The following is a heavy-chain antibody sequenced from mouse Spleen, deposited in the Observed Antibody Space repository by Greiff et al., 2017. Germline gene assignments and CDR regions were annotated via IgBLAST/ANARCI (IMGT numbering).Heavy chain of an antibody. D-gene: IGHD1-1*01. CDR3: ARKGYYGWYFDV. CDR1: GFSLTSYG. V-gene: IGHV2-2*01. J-gene: IGHJ1*01. CDR2: IWSGGST. Sequence: VQLVESGPGLVQPSQSLSITCTVSGFSLTSYGVHWVRQSPGKGLEWLGVIWSGGSTDYNAAFISRLSISKDNSKSQVFFKMNSLQADDTAIYYCARKGYYGWYFDVWGAGTTVTVSS.